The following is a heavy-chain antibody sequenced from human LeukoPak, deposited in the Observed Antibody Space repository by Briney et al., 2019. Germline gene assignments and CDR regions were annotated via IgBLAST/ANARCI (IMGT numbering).Heavy chain of an antibody. CDR3: ARGKGRSRVFD. CDR2: IIPIFGTA. CDR1: GGTFSSYA. Sequence: ASVKVSCKASGGTFSSYAISWVRQAPGQGLEWMGGIIPIFGTANYAQKFQGRVTITTDESTSTAHMELSSLRSEDTAVYYCARGKGRSRVFDWGQGTLVTVSS. V-gene: IGHV1-69*05. J-gene: IGHJ4*02.